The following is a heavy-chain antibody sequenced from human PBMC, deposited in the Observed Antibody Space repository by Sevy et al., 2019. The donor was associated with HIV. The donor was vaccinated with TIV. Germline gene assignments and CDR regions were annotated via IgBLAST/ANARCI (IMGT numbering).Heavy chain of an antibody. Sequence: GGSLRLSCVVSGFTFSNAWMSWVRQAPGKGLEWVGRIKSKTDGGTTDYAAPVKGRFTISRDDSKNTLFLQMNSLKTEDTAVYYCATRSGFWSGSDYRGQGTLVTVSS. CDR3: ATRSGFWSGSDY. CDR2: IKSKTDGGTT. V-gene: IGHV3-15*01. CDR1: GFTFSNAW. J-gene: IGHJ4*02. D-gene: IGHD3-3*01.